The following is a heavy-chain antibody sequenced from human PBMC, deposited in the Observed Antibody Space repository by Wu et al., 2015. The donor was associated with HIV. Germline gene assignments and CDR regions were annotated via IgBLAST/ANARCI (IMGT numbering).Heavy chain of an antibody. Sequence: QVQLVQSGADVKKPGASMKVSCKASGYTFTDYYVHWVRQAPGQGLEWMGWINPNSGGRNYAQKFQGRVTMTRDTSISTAYMELSRLRSDDTAVYYCARAPYSGYDWLYYYMDVWGKGTTVTVSS. CDR2: INPNSGGR. CDR3: ARAPYSGYDWLYYYMDV. D-gene: IGHD5-12*01. V-gene: IGHV1-2*02. CDR1: GYTFTDYY. J-gene: IGHJ6*03.